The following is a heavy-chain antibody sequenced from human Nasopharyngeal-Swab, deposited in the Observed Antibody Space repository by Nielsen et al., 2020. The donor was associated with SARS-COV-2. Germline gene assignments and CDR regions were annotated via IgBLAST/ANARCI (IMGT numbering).Heavy chain of an antibody. CDR3: ARDNGGKPPYYYYYMDV. J-gene: IGHJ6*03. V-gene: IGHV1-69*13. CDR2: IIPIYGTA. Sequence: SVKVSCKASGGTFSSYAMRWVRQAPGQGLEWMGGIIPIYGTANYAQKFQGRVTITADESTSTAYMELSSLRSEDTAVYYCARDNGGKPPYYYYYMDVWGKGTTVTVSS. D-gene: IGHD4-23*01. CDR1: GGTFSSYA.